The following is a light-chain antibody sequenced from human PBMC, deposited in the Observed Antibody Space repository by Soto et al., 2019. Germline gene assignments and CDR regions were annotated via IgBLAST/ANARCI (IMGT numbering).Light chain of an antibody. CDR2: KAS. J-gene: IGKJ1*01. V-gene: IGKV1-5*03. Sequence: EIKMTQSPSTLRAAVEDRVTITHPASQTISSWLAWYQQKPGKAPKLLIYKASTLKSGVPSRFGGSGSGTEFPLTLRSLQPNDFATYYCQHYNSYSEAFGEGTKV. CDR1: QTISSW. CDR3: QHYNSYSEA.